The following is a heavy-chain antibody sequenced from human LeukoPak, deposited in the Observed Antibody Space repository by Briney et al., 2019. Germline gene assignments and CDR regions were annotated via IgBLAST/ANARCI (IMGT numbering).Heavy chain of an antibody. CDR2: IPYIGST. D-gene: IGHD4-17*01. V-gene: IGHV4-59*11. CDR3: ARDLVTVTKGFDI. Sequence: SETLSLTCAVSDDSFSSHYWTWIRQPPGKGLEWIGYIPYIGSTNYNPSLKSRVTISIDTSKNQFSLKLSSVTAADTAVYYCARDLVTVTKGFDIWGQGTMVSVSS. CDR1: DDSFSSHY. J-gene: IGHJ3*02.